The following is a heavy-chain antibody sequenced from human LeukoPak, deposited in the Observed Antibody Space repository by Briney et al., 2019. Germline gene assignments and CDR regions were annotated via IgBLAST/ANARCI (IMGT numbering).Heavy chain of an antibody. Sequence: PGGSLRLSCAASGFTFSSYGMHWVRQAPGKGLGGVAFIRYEGSNKYYADSVKGRFTISRDNSKNTLYLQVNSLWAEDTAVYYCAKGNGYSYGRYYFDYWGQGTLVTVSS. CDR1: GFTFSSYG. D-gene: IGHD5-18*01. J-gene: IGHJ4*02. CDR3: AKGNGYSYGRYYFDY. V-gene: IGHV3-30*02. CDR2: IRYEGSNK.